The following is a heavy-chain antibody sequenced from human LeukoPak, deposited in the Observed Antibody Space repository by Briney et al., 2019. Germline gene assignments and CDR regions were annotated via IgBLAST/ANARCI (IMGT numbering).Heavy chain of an antibody. CDR1: GGSISSYY. Sequence: PSETLSLTCTVSGGSISSYYWSWIRQPPGKGLEWIGYIYTGGSTNYNPSLKSRVTISVDTSKNQFSLKLSSVTAADTAVYYCARTPSGSYDYWGQGTLVTVSS. CDR2: IYTGGST. J-gene: IGHJ4*02. V-gene: IGHV4-4*09. D-gene: IGHD1-26*01. CDR3: ARTPSGSYDY.